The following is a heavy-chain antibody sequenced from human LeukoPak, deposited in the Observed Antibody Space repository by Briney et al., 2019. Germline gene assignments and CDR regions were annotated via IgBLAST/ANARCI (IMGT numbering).Heavy chain of an antibody. J-gene: IGHJ4*02. CDR2: ISAYNGNT. D-gene: IGHD3-16*02. V-gene: IGHV1-18*01. Sequence: ASVKVSCKASGYTFTSYGIRWVRQAPGQGLEWMGWISAYNGNTNYAQKLQGRVTMTTDTSTSTAYMELRSLRSDDTAVYYCARVRYDYVWGSYRYTHDYWGQGTLVTVSS. CDR3: ARVRYDYVWGSYRYTHDY. CDR1: GYTFTSYG.